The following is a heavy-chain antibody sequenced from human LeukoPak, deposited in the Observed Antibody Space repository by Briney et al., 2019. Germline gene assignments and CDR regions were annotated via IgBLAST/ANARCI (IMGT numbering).Heavy chain of an antibody. D-gene: IGHD3-3*01. J-gene: IGHJ6*02. CDR2: ISGSGVTT. Sequence: PGGSLRLSCAASGFAFNNYVMTWVRQAPGKGLEWVSSISGSGVTTYYTDSVKGRFTISRDNSRSTLYLQMNGLRAEDTAVYYCAKDSTVSGSYYGMDIWGQGTTVTLSS. CDR3: AKDSTVSGSYYGMDI. V-gene: IGHV3-23*01. CDR1: GFAFNNYV.